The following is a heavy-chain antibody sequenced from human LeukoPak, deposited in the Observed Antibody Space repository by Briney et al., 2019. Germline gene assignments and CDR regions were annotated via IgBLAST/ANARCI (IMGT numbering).Heavy chain of an antibody. CDR3: AKDRQTWIQLWKPPGWFGAD. Sequence: GGSLRLSCAASGFTFSSYGMHWVRQAPGKGLEWVAFIRYDGSNKYYADSVKGRFTISRDNSKNTLYLQMNSLRAEDTAVYYCAKDRQTWIQLWKPPGWFGADWGQGTLVTVSS. CDR2: IRYDGSNK. CDR1: GFTFSSYG. J-gene: IGHJ4*02. D-gene: IGHD5-18*01. V-gene: IGHV3-30*02.